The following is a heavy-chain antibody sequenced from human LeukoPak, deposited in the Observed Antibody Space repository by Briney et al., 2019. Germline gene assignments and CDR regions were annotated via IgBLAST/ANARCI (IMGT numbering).Heavy chain of an antibody. CDR1: GFTSSSYS. J-gene: IGHJ4*02. Sequence: GGSLRLSCATSGFTSSSYSMNWVRQAPGEGLEWVSSISSSSGYIYYADSVKGRFTISRDNAKNSLYLQMNSLRAEDTAVYYCARARSDVAAASAWGQGTLVTVSS. D-gene: IGHD6-13*01. V-gene: IGHV3-21*01. CDR3: ARARSDVAAASA. CDR2: ISSSSGYI.